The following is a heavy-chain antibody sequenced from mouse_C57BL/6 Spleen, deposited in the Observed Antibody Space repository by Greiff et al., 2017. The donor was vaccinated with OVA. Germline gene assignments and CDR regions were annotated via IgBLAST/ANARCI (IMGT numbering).Heavy chain of an antibody. V-gene: IGHV1-7*01. Sequence: QVQLQQSGAELAKPGASVKLSCKASGYTFTSYWMHWVKQRPGQGLEWIGYINPSSGYTKYNQKFKDKATLTVDKSSSTAYMQLSSLTSEDSAVYYCATPYDYDGAWFAYWGQGTLVTVSA. CDR1: GYTFTSYW. D-gene: IGHD2-4*01. CDR3: ATPYDYDGAWFAY. CDR2: INPSSGYT. J-gene: IGHJ3*01.